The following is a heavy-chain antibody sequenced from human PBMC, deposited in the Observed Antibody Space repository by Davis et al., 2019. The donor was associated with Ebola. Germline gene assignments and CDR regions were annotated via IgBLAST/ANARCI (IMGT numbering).Heavy chain of an antibody. CDR2: IYYSGST. CDR3: ARLPSEQWLGFDY. J-gene: IGHJ4*02. V-gene: IGHV4-39*01. Sequence: CTVSGGSISSSSYYWGWIRQPPGKGLEWIGSIYYSGSTYYNPSLKSRVSISVDTSKNQFSLKLSSVTAADTAVYYCARLPSEQWLGFDYWGQGTLVTVSS. D-gene: IGHD6-19*01. CDR1: GGSISSSSYY.